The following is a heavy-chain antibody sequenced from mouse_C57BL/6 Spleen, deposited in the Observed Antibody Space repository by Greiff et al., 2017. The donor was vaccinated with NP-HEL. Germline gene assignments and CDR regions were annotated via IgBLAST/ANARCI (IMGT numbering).Heavy chain of an antibody. V-gene: IGHV1-52*01. CDR2: IDPSDSET. D-gene: IGHD2-3*01. CDR1: GYTFTSYW. Sequence: QVQLQQPGAELVRPGSSVKLSCKASGYTFTSYWMHWVKQRPIQGLEWIGNIDPSDSETHYNQKFKDKATLTVDKSSSTAYMQLSSLTSEDSAVYYCARRWLLPPYAMDYWGQGTSVTVSS. CDR3: ARRWLLPPYAMDY. J-gene: IGHJ4*01.